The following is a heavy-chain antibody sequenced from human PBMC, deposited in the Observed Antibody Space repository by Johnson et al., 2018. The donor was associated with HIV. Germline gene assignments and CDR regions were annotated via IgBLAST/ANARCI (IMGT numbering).Heavy chain of an antibody. J-gene: IGHJ3*02. Sequence: QVQLVESGGGVVQPGGSLRLSCVASGFTFSSYCMHWVRQAPGQGLEWVAFTRYDGSNKHYVDSVKGRFTISRDNSKNTLYLQMNSLLPEDTAVYYCAKSDSGYDAFDIWGQGTMVTVSS. CDR2: TRYDGSNK. V-gene: IGHV3-30*02. CDR1: GFTFSSYC. CDR3: AKSDSGYDAFDI. D-gene: IGHD5-12*01.